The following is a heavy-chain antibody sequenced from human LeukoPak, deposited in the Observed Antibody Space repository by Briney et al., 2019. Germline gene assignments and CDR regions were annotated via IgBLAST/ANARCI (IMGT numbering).Heavy chain of an antibody. V-gene: IGHV4-34*01. CDR2: INHSGST. CDR3: ARVNSNRIYYYYYGMDV. CDR1: GFTFSSYA. Sequence: PGGSLRLSCAASGFTFSSYAMSWIRQPPGKGLEWIGEINHSGSTNYNPSLKSRVTISVDTSKNQFSLKLSSVTAADTAVYYCARVNSNRIYYYYYGMDVWGQGTTVTVSS. J-gene: IGHJ6*02. D-gene: IGHD4-11*01.